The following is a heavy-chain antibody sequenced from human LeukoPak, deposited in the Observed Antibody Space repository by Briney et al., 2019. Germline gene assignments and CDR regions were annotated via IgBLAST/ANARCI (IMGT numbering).Heavy chain of an antibody. CDR3: ARINRRRLYGDLRSTYYYYYYGMDV. Sequence: PSETLFLTCAVYGGSFSGYYWSWIRQPPGKGLEWIGEINHSGSTNYNPSLKSRVTISVDTSKNQFSLKLSSVTAADTAVYYCARINRRRLYGDLRSTYYYYYYGMDVWGQGTTVTVSS. CDR2: INHSGST. D-gene: IGHD4-17*01. V-gene: IGHV4-34*01. CDR1: GGSFSGYY. J-gene: IGHJ6*02.